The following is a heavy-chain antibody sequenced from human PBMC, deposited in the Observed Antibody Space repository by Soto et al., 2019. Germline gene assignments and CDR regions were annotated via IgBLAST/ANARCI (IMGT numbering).Heavy chain of an antibody. CDR1: GYTFTRYG. D-gene: IGHD1-1*01. J-gene: IGHJ6*02. CDR2: ISGYNGDT. V-gene: IGHV1-18*01. Sequence: QGQLVQSGPEVKKPGASVKVSCKASGYTFTRYGISWVRQAPGQGLEWMGWISGYNGDTNYAQKVQGRVPMTIDTSTSTAYMELRSLTSDDTAIYYCAKNGQLPYYYSGMDVWGQGTTVTVSS. CDR3: AKNGQLPYYYSGMDV.